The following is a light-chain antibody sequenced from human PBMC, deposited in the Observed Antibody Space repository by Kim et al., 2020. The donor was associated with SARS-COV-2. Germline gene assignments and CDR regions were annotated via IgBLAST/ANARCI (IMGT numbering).Light chain of an antibody. CDR3: QSYDSSNWV. CDR1: SGGIASNY. V-gene: IGLV6-57*03. Sequence: GKTVTIPCTPSSGGIASNYGQWYQQRPGSAPTTVIYEDNQRPSGVPDRFSGSIDSSSNSASLTISGLKTEDEADYYCQSYDSSNWVFGGGTQLTVL. CDR2: EDN. J-gene: IGLJ3*02.